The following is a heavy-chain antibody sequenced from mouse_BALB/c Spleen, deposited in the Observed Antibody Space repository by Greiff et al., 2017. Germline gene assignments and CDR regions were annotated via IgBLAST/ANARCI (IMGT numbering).Heavy chain of an antibody. D-gene: IGHD2-14*01. CDR2: ISDGGSYT. Sequence: DVMLVESGGGLVKPGGSLKLSCAASGFTFSDYYMYWVRQTPEKRLEWVATISDGGSYTYYPDSVKGRFTISRDNAKNNLYLQMSSLKSEDTAMYYCARKNYRYDDYAMDYWGQGTSVTVSS. CDR3: ARKNYRYDDYAMDY. V-gene: IGHV5-4*02. J-gene: IGHJ4*01. CDR1: GFTFSDYY.